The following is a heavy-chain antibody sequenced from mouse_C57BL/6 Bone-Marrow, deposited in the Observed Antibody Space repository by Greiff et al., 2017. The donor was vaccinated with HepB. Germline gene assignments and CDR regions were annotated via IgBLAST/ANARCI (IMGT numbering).Heavy chain of an antibody. D-gene: IGHD1-1*01. CDR1: GYTFTSYW. J-gene: IGHJ2*01. Sequence: QVQLQQPGAELVRPGSSVKLSCKASGYTFTSYWMDWVKQRPGQGLEWIGNIYPSDSETHYNQKFKDKATLTVDKSSSTAYIHVSSLTSEDSAVYYCARRYYYGSSYEYDFDYWGQGTTLTVSS. CDR2: IYPSDSET. CDR3: ARRYYYGSSYEYDFDY. V-gene: IGHV1-61*01.